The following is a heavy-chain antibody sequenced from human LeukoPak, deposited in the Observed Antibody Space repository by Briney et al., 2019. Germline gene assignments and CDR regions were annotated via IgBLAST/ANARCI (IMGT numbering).Heavy chain of an antibody. J-gene: IGHJ4*02. CDR1: GFTFSSYA. CDR2: IGGSGDST. Sequence: GGSLRLSCAASGFTFSSYAMSWFRQAPGKGLEWVSTIGGSGDSTYYADSVKGRFTISRDNSKNTLYLQMNSLRAEDTALYYCAKGLTMLRGTRGLDYWGQGTLVTVSS. D-gene: IGHD3-10*01. V-gene: IGHV3-23*01. CDR3: AKGLTMLRGTRGLDY.